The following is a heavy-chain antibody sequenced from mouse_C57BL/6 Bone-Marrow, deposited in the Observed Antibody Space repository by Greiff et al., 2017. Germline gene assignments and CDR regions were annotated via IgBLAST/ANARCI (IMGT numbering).Heavy chain of an antibody. CDR2: IDPSDSYT. J-gene: IGHJ1*03. D-gene: IGHD2-4*01. CDR1: GYTFTSYW. V-gene: IGHV1-50*01. CDR3: ARWELRYWYFDV. Sequence: VKLQQPGAELVKPGASVKLSCKASGYTFTSYWMQWVKQRPGQGLEWIGEIDPSDSYTNYNQKFKGKATLTVDTSSSTAYMQLSSLTSEDSAVYYCARWELRYWYFDVWGTGTTVTVSS.